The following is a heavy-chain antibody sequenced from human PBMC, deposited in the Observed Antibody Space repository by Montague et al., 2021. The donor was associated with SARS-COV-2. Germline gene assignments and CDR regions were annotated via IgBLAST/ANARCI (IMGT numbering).Heavy chain of an antibody. CDR2: INHGGTT. CDR3: AGRGVRYSSSWYSYWFDP. Sequence: SETLSLTCAVYGGSFSGDGSFSGYYWSWIRQPPGKGLEWIGEINHGGTTNYNPSLKIRVIRSVDTSKNQFSLKLSSVTAADTAVYYCAGRGVRYSSSWYSYWFDPWGQGTLVTVSS. CDR1: GGSFSGDGSFSGYY. D-gene: IGHD6-13*01. V-gene: IGHV4-34*01. J-gene: IGHJ5*02.